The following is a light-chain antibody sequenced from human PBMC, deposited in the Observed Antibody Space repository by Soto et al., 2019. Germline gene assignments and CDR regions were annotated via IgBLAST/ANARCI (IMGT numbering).Light chain of an antibody. CDR3: QQYSTYPWT. CDR2: DAS. J-gene: IGKJ1*01. Sequence: DIQMTQSPSTLYAYLGDRVTITCRASQSISSWLAWYQQKPGKAPKVLIFDASSLESGVPSRFSGSGSATEFTLTISSLQPDDFATYYCQQYSTYPWTFGQGTKVDIK. CDR1: QSISSW. V-gene: IGKV1-5*01.